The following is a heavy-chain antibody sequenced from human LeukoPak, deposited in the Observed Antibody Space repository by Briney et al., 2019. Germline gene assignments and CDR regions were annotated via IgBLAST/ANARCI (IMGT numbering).Heavy chain of an antibody. CDR3: AKDPGDFWSGYRMPLYYFDY. Sequence: PGGSLRLSCAASGFTFTNYAMSWVRQAPGKGLEWVSAISGSGGTTYYADSVKGRFTISRDNSKNTLYLQMNSLRAEDRAVYYCAKDPGDFWSGYRMPLYYFDYWGQGTLVTVSS. V-gene: IGHV3-23*01. D-gene: IGHD3-3*01. CDR1: GFTFTNYA. CDR2: ISGSGGTT. J-gene: IGHJ4*02.